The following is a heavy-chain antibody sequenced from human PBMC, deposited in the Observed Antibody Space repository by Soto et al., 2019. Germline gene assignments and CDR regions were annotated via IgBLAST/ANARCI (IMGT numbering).Heavy chain of an antibody. Sequence: GGSLRLSCAASGFSFSDDAMHWVRQAPGQGLEWVAVITYDGSNKYYADSVRGRFTISRDNSKSTLYLQMDSLIIDDTAVYYCARDVGTQLDFWSTSGMDVWGQGTTVTVSS. CDR2: ITYDGSNK. CDR1: GFSFSDDA. J-gene: IGHJ6*02. D-gene: IGHD3-3*01. V-gene: IGHV3-30-3*01. CDR3: ARDVGTQLDFWSTSGMDV.